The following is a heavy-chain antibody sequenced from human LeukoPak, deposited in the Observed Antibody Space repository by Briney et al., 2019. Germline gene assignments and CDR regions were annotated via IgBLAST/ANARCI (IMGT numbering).Heavy chain of an antibody. V-gene: IGHV3-23*01. CDR3: AKDNSGWYGFYD. CDR1: GFTFSSYA. CDR2: ISGSGGST. J-gene: IGHJ4*02. Sequence: PGGSLRLSCTASGFTFSSYAMSWVRQAPGKGLEWVSAISGSGGSTYYADSVKGRFTISRDNSKNTLYLQMNSLRAEDTAVYYCAKDNSGWYGFYDWGQGTLVTVSS. D-gene: IGHD6-19*01.